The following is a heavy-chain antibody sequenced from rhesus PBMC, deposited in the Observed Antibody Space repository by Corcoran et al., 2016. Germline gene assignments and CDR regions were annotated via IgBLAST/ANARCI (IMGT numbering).Heavy chain of an antibody. CDR3: ARHRGGSWTHQFDY. CDR2: IYGSGGST. D-gene: IGHD3-16*01. CDR1: GASLSRHS. V-gene: IGHV4S2*01. Sequence: QVQLQESGPGLVKPSETLPLPCAVPGASLSRHSCSWLRQAPGKGLEWIGRIYGSGGSTDYNPSLKSRVTISIDTSKNQFSLKLSSVTAADTAVYYCARHRGGSWTHQFDYWGQGVLVTVSS. J-gene: IGHJ4*01.